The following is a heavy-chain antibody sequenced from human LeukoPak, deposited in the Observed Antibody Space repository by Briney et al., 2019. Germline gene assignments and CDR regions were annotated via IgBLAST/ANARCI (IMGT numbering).Heavy chain of an antibody. CDR3: AKESWGYAFDI. CDR2: ISYDGSNK. Sequence: PGRSLRLSCAASGFTFSSYGMHWVRQAPGKGLEWVAVISYDGSNKYYADSVKGRFTISRDNSKNTLYLQMNSLRAEDTAVYYCAKESWGYAFDIWGQGTMVTVSS. V-gene: IGHV3-30*18. CDR1: GFTFSSYG. J-gene: IGHJ3*02. D-gene: IGHD7-27*01.